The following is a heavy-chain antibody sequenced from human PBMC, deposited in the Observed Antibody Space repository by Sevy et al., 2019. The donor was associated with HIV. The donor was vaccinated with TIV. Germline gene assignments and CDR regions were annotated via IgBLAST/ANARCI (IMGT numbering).Heavy chain of an antibody. CDR3: ARDLYPTPDYYDSSGALDY. CDR2: IWYDGSNK. V-gene: IGHV3-33*01. J-gene: IGHJ4*02. Sequence: GGSLRLSCAASGFTFSSYGMHWVRQAPGKGLERVAVIWYDGSNKYYADSVKGRFTISRDNSKNTLYLQMNSLRAEDTAVYYCARDLYPTPDYYDSSGALDYWGQGTLVTVSS. D-gene: IGHD3-22*01. CDR1: GFTFSSYG.